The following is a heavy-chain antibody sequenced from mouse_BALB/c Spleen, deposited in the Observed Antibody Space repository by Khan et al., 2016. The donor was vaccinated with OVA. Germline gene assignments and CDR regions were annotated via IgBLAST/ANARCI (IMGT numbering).Heavy chain of an antibody. Sequence: QVQLKQSGPGLVAPSQSLSITCTVSGLSLTNYGISWIRQPPGKGLEWLGVSWGDGSTNYHSALISRLSIHKDNSKSQVFLKLNRLQTDDTATYYCAIIYYGYDWFTYWGQGTLVTVSA. CDR3: AIIYYGYDWFTY. J-gene: IGHJ3*01. V-gene: IGHV2-3*01. CDR1: GLSLTNYG. CDR2: SWGDGST. D-gene: IGHD2-2*01.